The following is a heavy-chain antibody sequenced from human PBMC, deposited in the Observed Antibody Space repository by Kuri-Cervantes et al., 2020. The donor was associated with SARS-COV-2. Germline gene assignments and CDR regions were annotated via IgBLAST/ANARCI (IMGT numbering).Heavy chain of an antibody. V-gene: IGHV3-48*04. J-gene: IGHJ4*02. CDR1: GFTFSSYS. CDR3: ARVDPPLIDSSGLTGIDY. D-gene: IGHD6-19*01. CDR2: ISSSGSTI. Sequence: GESLKISCAASGFTFSSYSMNWVRQAPGKGLEWVSYISSSGSTIYYADSVKGRFTISRDNAKNSLYLQMNILRAEDTAVYYCARVDPPLIDSSGLTGIDYWGQGTLVTVSS.